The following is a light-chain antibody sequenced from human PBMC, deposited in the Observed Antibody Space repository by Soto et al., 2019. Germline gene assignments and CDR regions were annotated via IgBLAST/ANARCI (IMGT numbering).Light chain of an antibody. CDR2: DVS. CDR3: SVYTRTSTYV. V-gene: IGLV2-18*01. Sequence: QSALTQPPSVSGSTGQSVTISCSGTIDDVTAYYRVSWYQQTPGTAPKLMIYDVSNRPSGVPDRFSGSRSGNTASLTISGLQAEDEGDYYCSVYTRTSTYVFGTGTKVTVL. J-gene: IGLJ1*01. CDR1: IDDVTAYYR.